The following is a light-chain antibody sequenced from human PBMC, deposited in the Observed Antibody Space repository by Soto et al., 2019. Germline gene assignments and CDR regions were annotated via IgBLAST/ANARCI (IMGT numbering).Light chain of an antibody. V-gene: IGLV2-14*03. J-gene: IGLJ1*01. CDR2: DVS. CDR1: SSDVGGYNY. Sequence: QSVLPQPASVSGSPGQSITISCTGTSSDVGGYNYVSWYQHHPGKAPKLLIYDVSNRPSGISNRFSGSKSDNTASLTISGLQPEDGADYYCSSYTTSNTRQIVFGTGTKVTVL. CDR3: SSYTTSNTRQIV.